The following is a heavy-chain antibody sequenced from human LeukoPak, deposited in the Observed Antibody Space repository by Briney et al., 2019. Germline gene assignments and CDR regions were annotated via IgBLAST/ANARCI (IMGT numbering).Heavy chain of an antibody. CDR2: INQDGGEK. CDR1: GFTFSSSW. Sequence: GGSLRLSCAASGFTFSSSWMSWVRQAPGKGLEWVANINQDGGEKYYVDSVKGRFTISRDNAKNSLYLQMNSLRAEDTAVYYCARDVYSSGWYWGQGTLVTVSS. D-gene: IGHD6-25*01. CDR3: ARDVYSSGWY. V-gene: IGHV3-7*05. J-gene: IGHJ4*02.